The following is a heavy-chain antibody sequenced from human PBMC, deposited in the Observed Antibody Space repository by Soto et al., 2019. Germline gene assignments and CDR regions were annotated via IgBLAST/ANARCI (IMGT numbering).Heavy chain of an antibody. J-gene: IGHJ4*02. CDR2: VYIGGNT. CDR1: GIPFSGYT. Sequence: GGALRLSCSGSGIPFSGYTRPWVRPAPGEGQGLRRGLEWVSVVYIGGNTYYAESVEDRFTISRDNFQNMLYLQMNSLRAEDTAAYYCAGSVGGGFDYWGQGTLVTVSS. D-gene: IGHD3-16*01. V-gene: IGHV3-66*01. CDR3: AGSVGGGFDY.